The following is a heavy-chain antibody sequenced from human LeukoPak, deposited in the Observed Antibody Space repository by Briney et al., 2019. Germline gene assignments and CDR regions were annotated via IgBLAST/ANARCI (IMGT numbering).Heavy chain of an antibody. V-gene: IGHV1-69*04. D-gene: IGHD1-26*01. CDR2: IIPILGIA. J-gene: IGHJ4*02. CDR3: ASGGPRIVGATNPAGFDY. CDR1: GGTFSSYA. Sequence: GASVKVSCKASGGTFSSYAISWVRQAPGQGLEWMGRIIPILGIANYAQKFQGRVTITADKSTSTAYMELSSLRSEDTAVYYCASGGPRIVGATNPAGFDYWGQGTLVTVSS.